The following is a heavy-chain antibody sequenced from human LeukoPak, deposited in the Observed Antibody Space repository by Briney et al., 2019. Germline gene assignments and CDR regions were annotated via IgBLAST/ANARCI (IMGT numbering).Heavy chain of an antibody. CDR3: ARGGFAYYYDSSGYSIDY. D-gene: IGHD3-22*01. CDR2: MNPNSGNT. CDR1: GYTFTGYY. Sequence: GASVKVSCKASGYTFTGYYMHWVRQATGQGLEWMGWMNPNSGNTGYAQKFQGRVTITWNTSISTAYMELSSLRSEDTAVYYCARGGFAYYYDSSGYSIDYWGQGTLVTVSS. V-gene: IGHV1-8*03. J-gene: IGHJ4*02.